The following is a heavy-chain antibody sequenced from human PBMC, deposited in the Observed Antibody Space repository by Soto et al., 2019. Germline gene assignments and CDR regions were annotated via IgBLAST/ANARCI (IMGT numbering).Heavy chain of an antibody. D-gene: IGHD2-15*01. J-gene: IGHJ4*02. Sequence: QVQLQESGPGLVKPSQTLSLTCTVSGGSISSGDYYWSWIRQPPGKGLEWIGYIYYSGSTYYNPSLKSRVTISVATSKNQFFLKLSSVTAADAAVYYCARVDKGYCSGGSCYSIDYWGQGTLVTVSS. CDR1: GGSISSGDYY. CDR2: IYYSGST. CDR3: ARVDKGYCSGGSCYSIDY. V-gene: IGHV4-30-4*01.